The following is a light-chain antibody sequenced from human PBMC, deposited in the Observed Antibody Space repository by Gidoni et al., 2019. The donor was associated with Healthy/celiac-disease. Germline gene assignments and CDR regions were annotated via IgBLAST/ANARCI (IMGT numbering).Light chain of an antibody. Sequence: DIQMTQSPSSLSASVGDRVTITCQASQDISNYLNWYQQKPGKAPKLLIYDASNLETGVPSRFGGSGSGTDFTFPISSLQPEDIATYYFQQYDNLPLTFGGGTKVEIK. CDR3: QQYDNLPLT. V-gene: IGKV1-33*01. CDR2: DAS. CDR1: QDISNY. J-gene: IGKJ4*01.